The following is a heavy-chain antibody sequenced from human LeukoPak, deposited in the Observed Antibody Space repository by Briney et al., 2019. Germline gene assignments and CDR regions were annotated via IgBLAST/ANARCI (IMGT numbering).Heavy chain of an antibody. CDR2: ISNSGDST. Sequence: GGSLRLSCAASGFTFNTYAMSWVRQAPGKGLEWVSGISNSGDSTYYTDSVKGRFTISRDNSKNTLYLQMNSLRAEDTAVYYCAKRGPASGAFDTWGQGTMVTVSS. D-gene: IGHD1-26*01. J-gene: IGHJ3*02. CDR3: AKRGPASGAFDT. V-gene: IGHV3-23*01. CDR1: GFTFNTYA.